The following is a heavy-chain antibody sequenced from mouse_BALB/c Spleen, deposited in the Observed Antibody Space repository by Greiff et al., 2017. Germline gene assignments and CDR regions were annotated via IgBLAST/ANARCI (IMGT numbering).Heavy chain of an antibody. CDR1: GDSITSGY. Sequence: VQLQQSGPSLVKPSQTLSLTCSVTGDSITSGYWNWIRKFPGNKLEYMGYISYSGSTYYNPSLKSRISITRDTSKNQYYLQLNSVTTEDTATYYCARYGGTTDYFDYWGQGTTLTVSS. J-gene: IGHJ2*01. D-gene: IGHD1-1*01. CDR3: ARYGGTTDYFDY. CDR2: ISYSGST. V-gene: IGHV3-8*02.